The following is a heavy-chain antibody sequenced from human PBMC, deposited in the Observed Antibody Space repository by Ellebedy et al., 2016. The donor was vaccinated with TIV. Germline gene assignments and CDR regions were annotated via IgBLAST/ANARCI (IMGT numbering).Heavy chain of an antibody. CDR3: ASPGPARGWFDP. J-gene: IGHJ5*02. Sequence: MPSDTLSLTCRVSGCSITNYHLSWIRQLPGKGLEWIAYIYYSGSTNYNTSLNSRVTISVDTSKTQFSLQLRSVTAADTADYYCASPGPARGWFDPWGQGTLVTVSS. D-gene: IGHD7-27*01. CDR2: IYYSGST. CDR1: GCSITNYH. V-gene: IGHV4-59*08.